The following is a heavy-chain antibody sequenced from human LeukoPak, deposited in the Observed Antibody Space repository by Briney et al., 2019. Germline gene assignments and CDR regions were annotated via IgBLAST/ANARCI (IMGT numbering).Heavy chain of an antibody. J-gene: IGHJ4*02. CDR2: IYSTGST. V-gene: IGHV4-61*02. Sequence: SETLSLTCTVSGASIYIGSYFWSWIRQPAGKGLEWIGRIYSTGSTNYNPSLKSRVTISVDTSEINFSLHLTSVTAADSAVYYCARAPTYPTFDYWGQGIVVTVSS. CDR3: ARAPTYPTFDY. CDR1: GASIYIGSYF.